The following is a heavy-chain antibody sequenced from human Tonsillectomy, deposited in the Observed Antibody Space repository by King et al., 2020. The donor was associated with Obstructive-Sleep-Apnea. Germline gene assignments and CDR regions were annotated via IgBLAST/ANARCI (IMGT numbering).Heavy chain of an antibody. CDR1: GGTFSSYA. CDR3: ARQTVVKEVFDY. Sequence: QLGQSGAEVKKPGSSVKVSCKASGGTFSSYAISWVRQAPGQGLEWMGGIITILGIANYAQKFQGSVTITADKSTSTAYMELSSLRSEDTAVYYCARQTVVKEVFDYWGQGTLVTVSS. V-gene: IGHV1-69*09. CDR2: IITILGIA. J-gene: IGHJ4*02. D-gene: IGHD4-23*01.